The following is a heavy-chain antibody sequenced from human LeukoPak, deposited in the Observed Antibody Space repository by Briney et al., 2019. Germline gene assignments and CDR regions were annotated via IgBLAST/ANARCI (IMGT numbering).Heavy chain of an antibody. CDR1: GFTFSNFW. J-gene: IGHJ4*02. CDR3: ARGYFDSSGYPYLGY. V-gene: IGHV3-74*01. CDR2: INSDGSST. Sequence: GGSLRLSCAASGFTFSNFWMHWVRQAPGKGLVWVSRINSDGSSTTHADSVKGRFTISRDNAKDTLYLQMNSLRAEDTAVYYCARGYFDSSGYPYLGYWGQGTLVTVSP. D-gene: IGHD3-22*01.